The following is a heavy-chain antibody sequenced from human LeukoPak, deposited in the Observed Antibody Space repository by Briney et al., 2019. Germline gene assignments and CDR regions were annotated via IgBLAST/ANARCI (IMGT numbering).Heavy chain of an antibody. D-gene: IGHD3-22*01. Sequence: GGSLTLSCLASGFTFTNARMSWVRQAPSKEREWVGRINSKTDGGTTDCAAPVKGRFTISRDDSKTTLYLQMNSLNTEDTAVYYCTTDGYSPPGNDYWGEGTLVTVSS. J-gene: IGHJ4*02. V-gene: IGHV3-15*01. CDR3: TTDGYSPPGNDY. CDR2: INSKTDGGTT. CDR1: GFTFTNAR.